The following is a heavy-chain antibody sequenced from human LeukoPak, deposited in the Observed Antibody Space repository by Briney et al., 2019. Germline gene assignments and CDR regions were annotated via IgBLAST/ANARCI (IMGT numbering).Heavy chain of an antibody. CDR2: ITVSTSYI. CDR3: ARVSTYSAIDY. Sequence: GGSLRLSCAASGFTFSTYSMNWVRQAPGKGLEWVSSITVSTSYIYYADSVRGRFTISRDNAKNSLYLQMNSLRAEDTAVYYCARVSTYSAIDYWGQGTLVTVSS. J-gene: IGHJ4*02. CDR1: GFTFSTYS. V-gene: IGHV3-21*01. D-gene: IGHD1-26*01.